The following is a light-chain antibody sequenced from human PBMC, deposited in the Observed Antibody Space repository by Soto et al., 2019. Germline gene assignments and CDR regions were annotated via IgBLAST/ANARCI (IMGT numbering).Light chain of an antibody. CDR1: QGISSR. CDR3: QQADSFPLT. CDR2: AAS. V-gene: IGKV1D-12*01. J-gene: IGKJ4*01. Sequence: DIQMTQSRSSVSASVGDRVIITCRTSQGISSRLAWYQQKPGEAPKLLIFAASRLHSGVPSRFSGSVSGTDFTLTISDLQPEAFATYYCQQADSFPLTFGGGTKVEIK.